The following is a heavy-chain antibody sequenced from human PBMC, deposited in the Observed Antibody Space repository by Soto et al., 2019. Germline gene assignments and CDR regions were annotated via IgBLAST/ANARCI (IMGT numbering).Heavy chain of an antibody. D-gene: IGHD1-26*01. J-gene: IGHJ3*02. V-gene: IGHV4-31*03. CDR2: IFDSGTA. CDR3: AREVVSTATSDDFDI. Sequence: QVQLQESGPGLVKPSQTLSVTCTVSGGSIRSDNFFWSWVRQHPETGLEWIGYIFDSGTAFYNPSLKSRVTISVDTSKKQFSLSLIAVTAADTAAYYCAREVVSTATSDDFDIWGQGTMVTVSS. CDR1: GGSIRSDNFF.